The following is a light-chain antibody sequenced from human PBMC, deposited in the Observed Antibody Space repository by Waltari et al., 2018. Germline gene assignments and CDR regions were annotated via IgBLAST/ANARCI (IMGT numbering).Light chain of an antibody. V-gene: IGKV4-1*01. J-gene: IGKJ4*01. Sequence: DIVMTQSPDSLAVSLGERATINCKSSQTFFYGSNNKNHLALYQQKPRQPPRLLLYWAATRESGVPDRFSGSGSGTDFTLTISSLQAEDVAVYYCQQYYDTPLSFGGGTKVEIK. CDR3: QQYYDTPLS. CDR1: QTFFYGSNNKNH. CDR2: WAA.